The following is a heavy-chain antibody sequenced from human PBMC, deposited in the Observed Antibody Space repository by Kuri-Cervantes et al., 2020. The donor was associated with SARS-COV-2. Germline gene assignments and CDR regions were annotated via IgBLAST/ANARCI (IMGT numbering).Heavy chain of an antibody. Sequence: GGSLRLSCTASGFTFSSYSMNWVRQAPGKGLEWVSIIYSDGDTYYADSVKGRFTTSRDNSRNTLYLQMNGLRADDTAVYYCTRDALATTLASDVFDIWGQGTMVTVSS. CDR1: GFTFSSYS. V-gene: IGHV3-66*02. D-gene: IGHD1-1*01. CDR3: TRDALATTLASDVFDI. J-gene: IGHJ3*02. CDR2: IYSDGDT.